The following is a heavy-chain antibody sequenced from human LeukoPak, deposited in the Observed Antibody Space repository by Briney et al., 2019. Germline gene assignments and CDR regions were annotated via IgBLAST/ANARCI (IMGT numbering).Heavy chain of an antibody. CDR2: FDPEDGET. D-gene: IGHD4-17*01. CDR3: ASSTPTVTPNSGVYYMDV. V-gene: IGHV1-24*01. J-gene: IGHJ6*03. CDR1: GYTLTELS. Sequence: GASVKVSCKVSGYTLTELSILWVRQAPGKGGEGMGGFDPEDGETIYAQKFQGRVTITTDESTSTAYMELSSLRSEDTAVYYCASSTPTVTPNSGVYYMDVWGKGTTVTVSS.